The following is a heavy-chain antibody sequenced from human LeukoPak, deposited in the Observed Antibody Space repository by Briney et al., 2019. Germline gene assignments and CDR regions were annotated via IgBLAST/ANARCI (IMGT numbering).Heavy chain of an antibody. D-gene: IGHD2-2*01. V-gene: IGHV3-48*03. Sequence: QPGGSLRLSCAASGFTFSSYEMNWVRQAPGKGLEWVSYISSSGSTIYYADSVKGRFTISRDNAKNSLYLQMNSLRAEDTAVYYCARDDMPRINFDYWGQGTLVTVSS. CDR3: ARDDMPRINFDY. CDR1: GFTFSSYE. CDR2: ISSSGSTI. J-gene: IGHJ4*02.